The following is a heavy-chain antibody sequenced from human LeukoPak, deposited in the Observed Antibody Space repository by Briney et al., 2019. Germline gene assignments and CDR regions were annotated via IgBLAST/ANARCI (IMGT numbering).Heavy chain of an antibody. CDR2: ISGSGGST. J-gene: IGHJ4*02. V-gene: IGHV3-23*01. D-gene: IGHD2-2*01. CDR1: GFTFSSYA. CDR3: AKSDCGSIGCKLLNY. Sequence: PGGSLRLSCAASGFTFSSYAMSWVRQAPGKGLEWVSAISGSGGSTYYADSVKGRFTISRDNSKNTLSLQMNSLRAEDTAVYYCAKSDCGSIGCKLLNYWGQGTLVTVSS.